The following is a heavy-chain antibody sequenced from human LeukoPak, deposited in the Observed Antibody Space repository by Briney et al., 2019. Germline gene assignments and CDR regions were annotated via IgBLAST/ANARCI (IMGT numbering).Heavy chain of an antibody. CDR1: GYTFNSYG. CDR2: ISTYNGNT. Sequence: GASVKVSCKVSGYTFNSYGISWVRQAPGQGLEWMGWISTYNGNTNYAQNLQGRVTMTTDTSTSTAYVELRSPRSDDTAVYYCARTGQPEYWGQGTLVTVSS. CDR3: ARTGQPEY. J-gene: IGHJ4*02. V-gene: IGHV1-18*01. D-gene: IGHD3-10*01.